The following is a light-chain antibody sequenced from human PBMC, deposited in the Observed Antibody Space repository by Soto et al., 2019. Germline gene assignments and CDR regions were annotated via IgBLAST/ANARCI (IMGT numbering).Light chain of an antibody. Sequence: ETVLTQSPGTLSLSPGERATLSCRASQSVSNSYLAWYQQKPGQPPRLLIYGASRRATDIPDRFSGSGSGTDFTLTISRLEPEDFALYYCQHYVERSPITFGQGTILEIK. CDR1: QSVSNSY. CDR2: GAS. CDR3: QHYVERSPIT. V-gene: IGKV3-20*01. J-gene: IGKJ5*01.